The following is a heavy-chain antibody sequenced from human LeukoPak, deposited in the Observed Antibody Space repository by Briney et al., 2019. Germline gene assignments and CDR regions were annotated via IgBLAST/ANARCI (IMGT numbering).Heavy chain of an antibody. D-gene: IGHD5-18*01. CDR1: GFTFSSYW. CDR3: ARMRTAMAPPDAFDI. CDR2: IKQDGSEK. J-gene: IGHJ3*02. V-gene: IGHV3-7*01. Sequence: GGSLRLSCAASGFTFSSYWMSWVRQAPGKGLEWVANIKQDGSEKYYVDSVKGRFTISRDNAKNSLYLQMNSLRAEDTAVYYCARMRTAMAPPDAFDIWGQGTMVTVSS.